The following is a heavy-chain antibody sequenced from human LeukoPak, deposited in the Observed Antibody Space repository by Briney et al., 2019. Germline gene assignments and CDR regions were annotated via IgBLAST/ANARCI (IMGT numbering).Heavy chain of an antibody. J-gene: IGHJ6*01. CDR2: ISSGGHNI. CDR1: DFTFSRYS. V-gene: IGHV3-21*01. D-gene: IGHD4-17*01. CDR3: ARHGDGFYHGMDV. Sequence: GESPRLSCAASDFTFSRYSMNWFRQAPGEGLEWVSSISSGGHNIFYADPVKGRFTISRDNAKNSLYLQMNSLRVEDTAVYYCARHGDGFYHGMDVWGQGTTVTVSS.